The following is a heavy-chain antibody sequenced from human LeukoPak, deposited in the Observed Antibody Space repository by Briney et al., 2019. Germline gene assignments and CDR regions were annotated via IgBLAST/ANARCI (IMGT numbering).Heavy chain of an antibody. CDR2: ISGSGGST. J-gene: IGHJ3*02. CDR1: GFTFSDYY. V-gene: IGHV3-23*01. Sequence: GGSLRLSCAASGFTFSDYYMSWIRQAPGKGLEWVSAISGSGGSTYYADSVKGRFTISRDNSKNTLYLQMNSLRAEDTAVYYCAKGGKITMVRGAHDAFDIWGQGTMVTVSS. CDR3: AKGGKITMVRGAHDAFDI. D-gene: IGHD3-10*01.